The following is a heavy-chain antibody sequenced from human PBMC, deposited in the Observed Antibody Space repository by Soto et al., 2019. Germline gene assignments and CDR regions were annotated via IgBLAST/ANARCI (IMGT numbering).Heavy chain of an antibody. J-gene: IGHJ4*02. V-gene: IGHV3-23*01. CDR1: GFTFSSYA. D-gene: IGHD3-3*01. Sequence: EVQLLESGGGLVQPGGSLRLSCAASGFTFSSYAMSWVRQAPGKGLEWVSAISGSGGSTYYADSVKVRFTISRDNSKNTLYLQMNSLRAEDTAVYYCAKDYDFWSGYYGDFDYWGQGTLVTGSS. CDR3: AKDYDFWSGYYGDFDY. CDR2: ISGSGGST.